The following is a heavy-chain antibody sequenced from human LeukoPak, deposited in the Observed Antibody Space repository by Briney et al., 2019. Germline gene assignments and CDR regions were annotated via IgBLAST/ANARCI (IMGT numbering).Heavy chain of an antibody. J-gene: IGHJ5*02. V-gene: IGHV4-34*01. D-gene: IGHD2-2*01. Sequence: SETLSLTCAVYGGSFSGYYWSWIRQPPGKGLEWIGEINHSGSTNYNLSLKSRVTISVDTSKNQFSLKLRSVTAADTAVNYCASGLEVVVVPAARPGIAAAAWFDPWGQGTLVTVSS. CDR2: INHSGST. CDR1: GGSFSGYY. CDR3: ASGLEVVVVPAARPGIAAAAWFDP.